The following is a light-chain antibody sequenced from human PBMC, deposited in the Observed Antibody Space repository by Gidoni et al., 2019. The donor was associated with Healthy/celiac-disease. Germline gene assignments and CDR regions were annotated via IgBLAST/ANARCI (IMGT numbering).Light chain of an antibody. Sequence: DIVMTQTPLSSPVTLGQPSSISCSSSQSLLHSYVKTYLSWLQQRPGQPPRLLIYQISNRFSGVPDRFSGSGAGTDFTLKISRVEAEDVGVYYCMQATQLRTFGQGTKLEIK. V-gene: IGKV2-24*01. J-gene: IGKJ2*01. CDR3: MQATQLRT. CDR1: QSLLHSYVKTY. CDR2: QIS.